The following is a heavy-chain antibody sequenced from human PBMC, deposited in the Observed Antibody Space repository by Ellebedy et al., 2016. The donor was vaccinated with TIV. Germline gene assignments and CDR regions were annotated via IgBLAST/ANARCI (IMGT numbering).Heavy chain of an antibody. CDR3: ARQGYTGYDYPN. J-gene: IGHJ4*02. D-gene: IGHD5-12*01. Sequence: MPSETLSLTCTVSGGSISSYYWSWIRQPPGKGLEWIGYIYYSGSTNYNPSLKSRVTISVDTSKNQFSLNLSSVTAADTAVYYCARQGYTGYDYPNWGQGTLVTVSS. CDR1: GGSISSYY. V-gene: IGHV4-59*08. CDR2: IYYSGST.